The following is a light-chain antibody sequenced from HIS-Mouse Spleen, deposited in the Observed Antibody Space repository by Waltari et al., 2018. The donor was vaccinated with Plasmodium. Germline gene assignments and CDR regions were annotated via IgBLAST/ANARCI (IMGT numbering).Light chain of an antibody. CDR1: QSLLHSNGYNY. CDR2: LGS. V-gene: IGKV2-28*01. Sequence: DIVMTQSPLSLPVTPGEPASISCRSSQSLLHSNGYNYLDWYLQKPGQSPQLLISLGSKRASGVPDGFSGSGSGTDFTLKSSRVEAEDVGVYYCMQALQTPITFGQGTRLEIK. J-gene: IGKJ5*01. CDR3: MQALQTPIT.